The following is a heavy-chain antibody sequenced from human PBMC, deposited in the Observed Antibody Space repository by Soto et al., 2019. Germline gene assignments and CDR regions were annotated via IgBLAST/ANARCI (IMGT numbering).Heavy chain of an antibody. V-gene: IGHV1-69*12. Sequence: QVQLVQSGAEVKKPGSSVKVSCKASGGTSSGYAISWVRQAPGQGLEWLGGIIPIFGTANNAQKSQGRVTITADESTSTAYMELSSLRSEDTAVYYCAVDGPSSGYRNSDYWGQGTLVTVSS. CDR3: AVDGPSSGYRNSDY. CDR2: IIPIFGTA. J-gene: IGHJ4*02. D-gene: IGHD3-22*01. CDR1: GGTSSGYA.